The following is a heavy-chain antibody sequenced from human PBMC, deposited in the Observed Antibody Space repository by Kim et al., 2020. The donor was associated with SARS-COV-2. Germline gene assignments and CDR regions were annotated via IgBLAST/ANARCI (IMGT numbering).Heavy chain of an antibody. J-gene: IGHJ4*02. CDR1: GFTFSSYA. D-gene: IGHD5-18*01. CDR3: AKDLRYGSAMVSHY. CDR2: ISGSGGST. Sequence: GGSLRLSCAASGFTFSSYAMSWVRQAPGKGLEWVSTISGSGGSTYYADSVKGRFTISRDNSKNTLYLQMNSLRAEDTAVYYCAKDLRYGSAMVSHYWGQGPLVTVSS. V-gene: IGHV3-23*01.